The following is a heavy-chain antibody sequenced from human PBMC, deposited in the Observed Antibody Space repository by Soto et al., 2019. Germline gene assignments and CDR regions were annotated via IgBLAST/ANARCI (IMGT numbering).Heavy chain of an antibody. CDR2: ISSSSTI. CDR1: GFTFCRYS. Sequence: EVQLVESGGGLVQPGGSLRLSCAASGFTFCRYSMNWVRQAPGKGLEWVSYISSSSTIYYADSVKGRFTISRDNAKNSLYLQMNSLRAEDTAVYYCARDHDYEWGQGTLVTVSS. CDR3: ARDHDYE. D-gene: IGHD4-17*01. J-gene: IGHJ4*02. V-gene: IGHV3-48*01.